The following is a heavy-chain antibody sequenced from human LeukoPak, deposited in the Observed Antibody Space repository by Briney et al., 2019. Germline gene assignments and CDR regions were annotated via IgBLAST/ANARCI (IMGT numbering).Heavy chain of an antibody. D-gene: IGHD3-16*02. J-gene: IGHJ4*02. CDR3: AKRGTYPMYYFDY. V-gene: IGHV3-23*01. Sequence: PGGSLRLSCAASGFTFSSYAMSWVRQAPGKGLEWVSAISGSGGSTYYADSVKGRFTISRDNSKNTLSLQMNSLRVEDTAVYYCAKRGTYPMYYFDYWGQGTLVSVSS. CDR1: GFTFSSYA. CDR2: ISGSGGST.